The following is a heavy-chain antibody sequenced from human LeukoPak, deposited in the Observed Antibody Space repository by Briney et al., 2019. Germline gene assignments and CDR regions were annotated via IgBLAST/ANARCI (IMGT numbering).Heavy chain of an antibody. CDR2: IVVGSGNT. V-gene: IGHV1-58*01. CDR1: GFTFTSSA. J-gene: IGHJ4*02. CDR3: AAAYDILTGYHRYYFDY. D-gene: IGHD3-9*01. Sequence: GTSVKVSCKASGFTFTSSAVQWVRQARGQRLEWIGWIVVGSGNTNYAQKFQERVTITRDMSTSTAYMVLSSLRSEDTAVYYCAAAYDILTGYHRYYFDYWGQGTLVTVSS.